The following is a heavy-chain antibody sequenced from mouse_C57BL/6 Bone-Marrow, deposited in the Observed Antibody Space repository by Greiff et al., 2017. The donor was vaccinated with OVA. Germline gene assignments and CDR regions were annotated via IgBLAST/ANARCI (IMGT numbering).Heavy chain of an antibody. Sequence: QVQLQQSGAELVRPGASVKLSCKASGYTFTDYYINWVKQRPGQGLEWIARIYPGSGNTYYNEKFKGKATLTAEKSSSTAYMQLSRLTSEDSSVYFCARGYYGYDDYWGQGTTLTVSS. V-gene: IGHV1-76*01. CDR1: GYTFTDYY. D-gene: IGHD2-2*01. J-gene: IGHJ2*01. CDR2: IYPGSGNT. CDR3: ARGYYGYDDY.